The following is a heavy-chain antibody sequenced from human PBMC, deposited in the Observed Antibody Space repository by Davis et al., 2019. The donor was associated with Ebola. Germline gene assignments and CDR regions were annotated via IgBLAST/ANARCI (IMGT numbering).Heavy chain of an antibody. J-gene: IGHJ4*02. Sequence: GESLKISCAASGFTFSSYAMSWVRQAPGKGLEWASAISGSGDSTAHAASVKGRFTISRDNSKDTLYLQMNSLRAEDTAVYYCARDMVVVHGLLGDNFDYWGQGTLVTVSS. CDR2: ISGSGDST. CDR1: GFTFSSYA. D-gene: IGHD2-15*01. V-gene: IGHV3-23*01. CDR3: ARDMVVVHGLLGDNFDY.